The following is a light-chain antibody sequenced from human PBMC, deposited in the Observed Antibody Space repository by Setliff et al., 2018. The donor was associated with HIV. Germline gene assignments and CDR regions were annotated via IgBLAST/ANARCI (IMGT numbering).Light chain of an antibody. CDR1: STDIGTYTY. Sequence: QSALTQPASVSGSPGQSIAISCTGSSTDIGTYTYVSWYQQYPGKAPKMMIYDVSKRPSGVSNRFSASKAGNMASLTISGLQPEGEADYYCCSYTSSSTRLFGTGTKVTVL. V-gene: IGLV2-14*03. J-gene: IGLJ1*01. CDR2: DVS. CDR3: CSYTSSSTRL.